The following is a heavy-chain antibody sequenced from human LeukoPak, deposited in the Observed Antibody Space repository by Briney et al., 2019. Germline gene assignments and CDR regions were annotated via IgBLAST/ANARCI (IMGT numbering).Heavy chain of an antibody. D-gene: IGHD1-1*01. Sequence: PGGSLRRSCAASGFTFSSYSMNWVRQAPGKGLEWVSSISSSSSNIYYADSVKGRFTISRDNAKNSLYLQMNSLRVEDTAVYYCARCTTGRTFGSLREIKRSREIDYWGQGTLVTVSS. CDR2: ISSSSSNI. J-gene: IGHJ4*02. V-gene: IGHV3-21*01. CDR1: GFTFSSYS. CDR3: ARCTTGRTFGSLREIKRSREIDY.